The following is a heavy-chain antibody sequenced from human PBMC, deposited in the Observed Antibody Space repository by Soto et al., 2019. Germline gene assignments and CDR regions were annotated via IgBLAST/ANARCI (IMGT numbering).Heavy chain of an antibody. J-gene: IGHJ1*01. D-gene: IGHD2-2*01. V-gene: IGHV1-18*04. CDR3: ARDGEVVPAAIVYFQH. CDR2: ISAYNGNT. Sequence: GASVKGSCKASGYTFTGYVVSWVRQAPGQGLEWMGWISAYNGNTTYAQKLQGRVTMTTGTSTSTAYMEMRSLRSDDTAVYYCARDGEVVPAAIVYFQHWGQGTLVTVYS. CDR1: GYTFTGYV.